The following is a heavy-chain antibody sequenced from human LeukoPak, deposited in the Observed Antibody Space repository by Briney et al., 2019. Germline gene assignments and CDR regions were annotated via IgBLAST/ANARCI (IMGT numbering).Heavy chain of an antibody. CDR2: TKNKANDYTT. CDR3: ARHSVHWNYANDY. CDR1: GFTFSDHY. V-gene: IGHV3-72*01. Sequence: PGRSLRLSCAASGFTFSDHYMDWVSQAPGKWLEWIGRTKNKANDYTTQYAASVKGRFTIPRDDSENSLYLQMSSLKVEDTAVYFCARHSVHWNYANDYWGQGTLVTVSS. D-gene: IGHD1-7*01. J-gene: IGHJ4*02.